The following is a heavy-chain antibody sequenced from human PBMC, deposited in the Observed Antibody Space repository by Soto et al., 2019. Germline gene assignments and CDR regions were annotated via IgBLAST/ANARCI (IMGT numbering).Heavy chain of an antibody. CDR3: ARGTYIVATIFRAHHFDY. J-gene: IGHJ4*02. CDR1: GGSFSGYY. Sequence: QVQLQQWGAGLLKPSETLSLTCAVYGGSFSGYYWSWIRQPPGKGLEWIGEINHSGSTNYNPSLKSRVTISVDTSKNQFSLKLSSVTAAATAVYYCARGTYIVATIFRAHHFDYWGQGTLVTVSS. D-gene: IGHD5-12*01. V-gene: IGHV4-34*01. CDR2: INHSGST.